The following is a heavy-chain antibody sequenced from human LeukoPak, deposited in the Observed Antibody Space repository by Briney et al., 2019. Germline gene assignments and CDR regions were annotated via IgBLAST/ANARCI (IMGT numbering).Heavy chain of an antibody. CDR2: IASDGSST. CDR1: GFTFSSYW. V-gene: IGHV3-74*01. J-gene: IGHJ1*01. Sequence: GGSLRLSCAASGFTFSSYWMNWVRQAPGKGLVWVSRIASDGSSTTYADSVKGRFTISRDNSKNTLYLQMNSLRAEDTAVYYCARHSPPPAEYFQHWGQGTLVTVSS. CDR3: ARHSPPPAEYFQH.